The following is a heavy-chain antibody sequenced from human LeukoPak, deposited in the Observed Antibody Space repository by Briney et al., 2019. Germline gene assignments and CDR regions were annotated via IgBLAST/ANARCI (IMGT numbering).Heavy chain of an antibody. CDR1: GYTFTGYY. Sequence: ASGKFSCKASGYTFTGYYMHWVRQSPGQGLDWMGWINPNSGGTNYAQKFQGRVTITRDTSISTAYMELSRLRSDDTAVYYCARDNSSSWYDQYFQHWGQGTLVTVSS. CDR2: INPNSGGT. J-gene: IGHJ1*01. CDR3: ARDNSSSWYDQYFQH. D-gene: IGHD6-13*01. V-gene: IGHV1-2*02.